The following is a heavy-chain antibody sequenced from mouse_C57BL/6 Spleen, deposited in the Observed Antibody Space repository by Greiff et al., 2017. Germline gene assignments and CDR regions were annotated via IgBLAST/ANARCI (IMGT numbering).Heavy chain of an antibody. J-gene: IGHJ2*01. CDR3: AIWYFDY. CDR2: ISSDSSTI. D-gene: IGHD1-1*02. V-gene: IGHV5-17*01. Sequence: EVQLVESGGGLVKPGGSLKLSCAASGFTFSVYGMHWVRQAPETGLEWVAYISSDSSTIYYADTVKGLFTISRDNAKNTLFLQMTSLGSEDTAMYYCAIWYFDYWGQGTTRTVSS. CDR1: GFTFSVYG.